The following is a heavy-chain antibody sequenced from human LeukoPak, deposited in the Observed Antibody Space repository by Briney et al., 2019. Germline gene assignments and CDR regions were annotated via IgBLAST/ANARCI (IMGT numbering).Heavy chain of an antibody. J-gene: IGHJ4*02. V-gene: IGHV1-8*01. CDR1: GFTFTSDD. CDR2: INPKSGDT. D-gene: IGHD3-9*01. CDR3: ARGDDYYDVLTGYSPFAS. Sequence: GASVKVSCKASGFTFTSDDINWVRQATGQGLEWMGCINPKSGDTDYAQKFQGRATMTKNTSISTAYMELSSLRFDDTAVYFCARGDDYYDVLTGYSPFASWGQGTLVTVSS.